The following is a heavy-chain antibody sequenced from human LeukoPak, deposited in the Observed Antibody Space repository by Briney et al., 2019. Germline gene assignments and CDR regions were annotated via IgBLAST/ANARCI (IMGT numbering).Heavy chain of an antibody. CDR1: GGSISTTYY. J-gene: IGHJ5*02. CDR3: AKDANPKDGFDP. D-gene: IGHD5-24*01. Sequence: PSETRSLTCTVSGGSISTTYYWGWIRQPPGKGLEWIGSIYFGGTTYYNPSLKSRVTISVDRSKNQFSLKLTSVTAADTAVYYCAKDANPKDGFDPWGQGTLVTVSS. V-gene: IGHV4-39*07. CDR2: IYFGGTT.